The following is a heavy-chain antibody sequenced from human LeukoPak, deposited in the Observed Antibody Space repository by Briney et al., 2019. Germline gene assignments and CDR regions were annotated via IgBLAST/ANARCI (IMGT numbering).Heavy chain of an antibody. CDR3: GGPNPLLERPSAMDV. CDR2: IKQDGSEK. D-gene: IGHD3-3*01. Sequence: GGSLRLSCAASGFTFSNYWMTWVRQPPGKGLEWVANIKQDGSEKHYVDPVKGRFTISRDNAKNSLYLQMNSLRAEDTAVYYCGGPNPLLERPSAMDVWGQGTTVTVSS. J-gene: IGHJ6*02. V-gene: IGHV3-7*01. CDR1: GFTFSNYW.